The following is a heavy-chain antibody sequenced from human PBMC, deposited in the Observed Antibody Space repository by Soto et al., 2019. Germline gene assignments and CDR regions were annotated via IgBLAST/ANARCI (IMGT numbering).Heavy chain of an antibody. CDR3: AKPEVSASWGNGPDY. J-gene: IGHJ4*02. V-gene: IGHV3-23*01. CDR2: ISGSGGST. D-gene: IGHD3-16*01. CDR1: GFTFSIYA. Sequence: PGGSLRLSCAASGFTFSIYAMNWVRQAPGKGLEWVSAISGSGGSTYYTDSVRGRFTISRDNSKDTRYLQMNSLRAEDTAVYYCAKPEVSASWGNGPDYWGQGTLVTVSS.